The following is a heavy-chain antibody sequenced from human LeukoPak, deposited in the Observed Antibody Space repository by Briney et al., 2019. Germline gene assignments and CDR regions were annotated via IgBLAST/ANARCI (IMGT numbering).Heavy chain of an antibody. CDR1: GLTFSSYA. V-gene: IGHV3-30-3*01. CDR2: ISYDGSNK. Sequence: PGSSLTLSCAPSGLTFSSYAMHWVRQAPGKGLEWVAVISYDGSNKYYADSVKGRFTISGDNSKNTLYLQMNNLRAEHTAVYYCARDSRYFDWLSTHSNYYDGMDVWGQGTTVTVSS. CDR3: ARDSRYFDWLSTHSNYYDGMDV. D-gene: IGHD3-9*01. J-gene: IGHJ6*02.